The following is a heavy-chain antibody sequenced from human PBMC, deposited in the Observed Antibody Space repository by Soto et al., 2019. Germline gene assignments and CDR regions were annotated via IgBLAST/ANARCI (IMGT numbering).Heavy chain of an antibody. Sequence: QVQLVQSGAEVKKPGASVKVSCKASGYTFTSYYMHWVRQAPGQGLEWMGIINPSGGSTSYAQKFQGRVTMTRDTSTSTVYMELSSLRPEDTAVYYCARVPFKDFWSGQGHYFDYWGQGTLVTVSS. CDR2: INPSGGST. V-gene: IGHV1-46*01. D-gene: IGHD3-3*01. CDR3: ARVPFKDFWSGQGHYFDY. J-gene: IGHJ4*02. CDR1: GYTFTSYY.